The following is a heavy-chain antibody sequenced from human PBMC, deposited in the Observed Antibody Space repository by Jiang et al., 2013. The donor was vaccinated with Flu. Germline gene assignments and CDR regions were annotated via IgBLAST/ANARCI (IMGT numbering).Heavy chain of an antibody. D-gene: IGHD3-9*01. CDR1: GGTFSSYA. J-gene: IGHJ6*02. CDR3: ARGSRYYDILTGSRTNYYYYYGMDV. Sequence: QLVESGAEVKKPGSSVKVSCKASGGTFSSYAISWVRQAPGQGLEWMGGIIPIFGTANYAQKFQGRVTITADESTSTAYMELSSLRSEDTAVYYCARGSRYYDILTGSRTNYYYYYGMDVWGQGTTVTVSS. CDR2: IIPIFGTA. V-gene: IGHV1-69*01.